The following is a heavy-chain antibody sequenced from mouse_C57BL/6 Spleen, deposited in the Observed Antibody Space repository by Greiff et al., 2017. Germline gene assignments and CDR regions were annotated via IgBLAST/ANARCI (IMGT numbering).Heavy chain of an antibody. J-gene: IGHJ1*03. CDR3: TDGSSPFYWYFDV. Sequence: QVQLQQSGAELVRPGASVTLSCKASGYTFTDYEMHWVKQTPVHGLEWIGAIDPETGGTAYNQKFKGKAILTADKSSSTAYMELRSLTSEDSAVYYCTDGSSPFYWYFDVWGTGTTVTVSS. CDR1: GYTFTDYE. D-gene: IGHD1-1*01. CDR2: IDPETGGT. V-gene: IGHV1-15*01.